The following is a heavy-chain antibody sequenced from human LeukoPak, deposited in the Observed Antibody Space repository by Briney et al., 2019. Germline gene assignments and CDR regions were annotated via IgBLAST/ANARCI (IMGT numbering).Heavy chain of an antibody. CDR3: ASLYYYGSGSYYTSFDY. Sequence: SETLSLTCTVSGGSISSYYWSWIRQPPGRGLEWIGYIYYSGSTNYNPSLKSRVTISVDTSKNQSSLKLSSVTAADTAVYYCASLYYYGSGSYYTSFDYWGQGTLVTVSS. D-gene: IGHD3-10*01. CDR2: IYYSGST. J-gene: IGHJ4*02. CDR1: GGSISSYY. V-gene: IGHV4-59*01.